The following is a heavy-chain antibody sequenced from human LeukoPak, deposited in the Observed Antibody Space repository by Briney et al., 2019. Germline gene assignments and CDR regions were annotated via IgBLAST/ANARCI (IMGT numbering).Heavy chain of an antibody. CDR3: ARDSANSDYGDDYFDY. J-gene: IGHJ4*02. D-gene: IGHD4-17*01. Sequence: GGSLSLSYAASGFTFHNFAMSWVRQPSGWGLESVSAITDSGDKTFYAASVKGRISISRDNSKSTLFLQMNNLRVEDTAIYYCARDSANSDYGDDYFDYWGQGALVTVSS. CDR2: ITDSGDKT. V-gene: IGHV3-23*01. CDR1: GFTFHNFA.